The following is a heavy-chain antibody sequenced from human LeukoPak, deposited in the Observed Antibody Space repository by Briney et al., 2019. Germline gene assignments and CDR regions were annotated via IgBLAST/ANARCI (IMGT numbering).Heavy chain of an antibody. CDR2: VYPGDSDP. Sequence: GESLKISCKGSGYSFTSYWIGWVRQLPGKGLEWMGVVYPGDSDPRYSPSFQGQVTISADKSISTAYLQWSGLKASDTAMYYWARHLTMITVPRDAFDIWGQGTMVTVSS. CDR3: ARHLTMITVPRDAFDI. J-gene: IGHJ3*02. CDR1: GYSFTSYW. V-gene: IGHV5-51*01. D-gene: IGHD3-22*01.